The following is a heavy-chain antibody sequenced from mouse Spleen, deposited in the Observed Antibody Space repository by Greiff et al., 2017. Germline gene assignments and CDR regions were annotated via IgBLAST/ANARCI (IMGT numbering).Heavy chain of an antibody. D-gene: IGHD2-1*01. CDR2: ISSGSSTI. CDR1: GFTFSDYG. Sequence: DVKLVESGGGLVKPGGSLKLSCAASGFTFSDYGMHWVRQAPEKGLEWVAYISSGSSTIYYADTVKGRFTISRDNAKNTLFLQMTSLRSEDTAMYYCAGDLLWGAWFAYWGQGTLVTVSA. V-gene: IGHV5-17*01. CDR3: AGDLLWGAWFAY. J-gene: IGHJ3*01.